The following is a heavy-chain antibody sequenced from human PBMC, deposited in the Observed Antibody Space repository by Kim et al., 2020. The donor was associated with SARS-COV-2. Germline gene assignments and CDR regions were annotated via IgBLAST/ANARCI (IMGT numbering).Heavy chain of an antibody. Sequence: GESLKISCKGSGYSFTSYWIGWVRQMPGKGLEWMGIIYPGDSDTRYSPSFQGQVTISADKSISTAYLQWSSLKASDTAMYYCARARGAYYVWGSYRADTYDAFDIWGQGTMVTVSS. D-gene: IGHD3-16*02. V-gene: IGHV5-51*01. CDR2: IYPGDSDT. J-gene: IGHJ3*02. CDR3: ARARGAYYVWGSYRADTYDAFDI. CDR1: GYSFTSYW.